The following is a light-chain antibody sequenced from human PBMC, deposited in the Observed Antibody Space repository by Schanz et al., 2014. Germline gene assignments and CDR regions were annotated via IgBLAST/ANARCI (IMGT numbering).Light chain of an antibody. CDR2: GAS. CDR1: QSVNSN. J-gene: IGKJ1*01. V-gene: IGKV3-15*01. CDR3: QQYDNWWT. Sequence: IVMTQSPATLSVSPGERASLSCRASQSVNSNLAWYQQKPGQAPRLLIYGASTRATGIPARFSGSGSGSGFTLTISSLQSEDFAVYYCQQYDNWWTFGPGTKVEVK.